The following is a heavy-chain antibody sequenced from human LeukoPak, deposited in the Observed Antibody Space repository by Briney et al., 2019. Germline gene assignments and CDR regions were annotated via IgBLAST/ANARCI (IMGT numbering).Heavy chain of an antibody. CDR2: IHHSGFT. D-gene: IGHD3-22*01. Sequence: PSETLSLTCAVSGYSVSSGYYWGWIRQTPGKGLEWIGSIHHSGFTNYNPSLKSRVTISIDTSKNQFSLKLSSVTAADTAVYYCAWKYHFDSSGYFYVDSWGQGTLVTVSS. CDR1: GYSVSSGYY. CDR3: AWKYHFDSSGYFYVDS. J-gene: IGHJ4*02. V-gene: IGHV4-38-2*01.